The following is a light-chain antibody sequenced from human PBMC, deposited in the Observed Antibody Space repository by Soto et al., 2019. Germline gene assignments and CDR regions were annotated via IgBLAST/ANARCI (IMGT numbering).Light chain of an antibody. CDR2: QDY. Sequence: SYELSQPPSVSVSPGQTATITCSGDGLGNKFVCWYQHKPGQSPVLVIYQDYKRPAGIPERFSGSNSGNTATLTISGTQAMDEADYYCQAWDSSAVVFGGATKLTVL. V-gene: IGLV3-1*01. CDR3: QAWDSSAVV. CDR1: GLGNKF. J-gene: IGLJ3*02.